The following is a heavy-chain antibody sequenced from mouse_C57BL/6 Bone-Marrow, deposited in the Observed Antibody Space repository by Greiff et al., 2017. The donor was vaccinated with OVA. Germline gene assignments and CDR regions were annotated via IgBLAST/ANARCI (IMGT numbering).Heavy chain of an antibody. J-gene: IGHJ4*01. CDR2: ISSGSSTI. CDR3: ARRGLGRAMDY. D-gene: IGHD4-1*01. CDR1: GFTFSDYG. Sequence: EVQLVESGGGLVKPGGSLKLSCAASGFTFSDYGMHWVRQAPEKGLEWVAYISSGSSTIYYADTVKGRFTISSDNAKNTLFLQMTSLRSEDPAMYYCARRGLGRAMDYWGQGTSVTVSS. V-gene: IGHV5-17*01.